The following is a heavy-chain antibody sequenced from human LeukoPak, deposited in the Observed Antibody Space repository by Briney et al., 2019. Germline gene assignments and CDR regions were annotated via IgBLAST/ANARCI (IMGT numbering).Heavy chain of an antibody. CDR3: ARRTPPGYSYGYSDY. J-gene: IGHJ4*02. V-gene: IGHV4-39*01. Sequence: PSETLSLTCTVSGGSISSSSYYWGWIRQPPGKGLECIGSIYYSGSTYYNPSLKSRVTISVDTSKNQFSLKLSSVTAADTAVYYCARRTPPGYSYGYSDYWGQGTLVTVSS. CDR2: IYYSGST. D-gene: IGHD5-18*01. CDR1: GGSISSSSYY.